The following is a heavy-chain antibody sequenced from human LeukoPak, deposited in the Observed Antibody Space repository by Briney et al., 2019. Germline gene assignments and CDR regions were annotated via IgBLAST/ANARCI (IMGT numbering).Heavy chain of an antibody. J-gene: IGHJ4*02. D-gene: IGHD3-10*01. CDR1: GFTFSNYP. Sequence: GGSLRLSCTASGFTFSNYPFHWVRQAPGKGLEWVSVIGHDSVNRYYSDSVKGRFTISRDNSRNTLYLQMDSLRPEDTAVYYCARDFFRGIPDCFDLWGQGTLVTVSS. CDR2: IGHDSVNR. CDR3: ARDFFRGIPDCFDL. V-gene: IGHV3-30*14.